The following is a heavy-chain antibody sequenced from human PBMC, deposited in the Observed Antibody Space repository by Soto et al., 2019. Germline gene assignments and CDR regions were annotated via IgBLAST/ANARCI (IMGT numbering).Heavy chain of an antibody. CDR3: ARGADLRVYSSSLFDY. CDR1: GDSVSSNSAA. J-gene: IGHJ4*02. Sequence: SQTLSLTCAISGDSVSSNSAAWNWIRQSPSRGLEWLGRTYYRSKWYNDYAVSVKSRITINPDTSKNQFSLQLNSVTPEDTAVYYCARGADLRVYSSSLFDYWGQGTLVTVSS. D-gene: IGHD6-6*01. CDR2: TYYRSKWYN. V-gene: IGHV6-1*01.